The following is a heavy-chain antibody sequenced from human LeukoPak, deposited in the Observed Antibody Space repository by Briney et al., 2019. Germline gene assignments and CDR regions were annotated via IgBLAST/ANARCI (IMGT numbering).Heavy chain of an antibody. CDR1: GYTFTSYY. CDR2: INPSGGST. J-gene: IGHJ5*02. CDR3: ARGPRGSGSRRFNWFDP. D-gene: IGHD3-10*01. V-gene: IGHV1-46*01. Sequence: ASVKVSCKASGYTFTSYYMHWVRQAPGQGLEWMGIINPSGGSTGYAQKFQGRVTMTRDTSTSTVYMELSSLRSEDTAVYYCARGPRGSGSRRFNWFDPWGQGTLVTVSS.